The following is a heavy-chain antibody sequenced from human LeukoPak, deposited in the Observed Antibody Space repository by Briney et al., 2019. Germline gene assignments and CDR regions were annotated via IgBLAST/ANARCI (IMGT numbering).Heavy chain of an antibody. J-gene: IGHJ4*02. CDR2: MWYDGSNK. V-gene: IGHV3-33*03. Sequence: GGSLRLSCAASGFTFNSYGMHWVRQAPGKGLEWVAVMWYDGSNKYYADSVKGRFTISRDDSKNTLYLQMNSLRAEDTAVYYCAKGSIDWYYFDYWGQGALVTVSS. D-gene: IGHD3-9*01. CDR3: AKGSIDWYYFDY. CDR1: GFTFNSYG.